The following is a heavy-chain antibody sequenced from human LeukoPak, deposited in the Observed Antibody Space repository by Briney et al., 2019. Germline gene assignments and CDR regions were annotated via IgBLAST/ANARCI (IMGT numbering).Heavy chain of an antibody. D-gene: IGHD5-24*01. Sequence: GGSLRLSCAASGFTFGSFAMHWVRQVPGKGLGGVAVISYDGSNKYYADSVKGRFTISRDNSKNTLYLQMNSLRAEDTAVYYCARGEEMASMPFDIWGQGAMVTVSS. J-gene: IGHJ3*02. V-gene: IGHV3-30-3*01. CDR2: ISYDGSNK. CDR3: ARGEEMASMPFDI. CDR1: GFTFGSFA.